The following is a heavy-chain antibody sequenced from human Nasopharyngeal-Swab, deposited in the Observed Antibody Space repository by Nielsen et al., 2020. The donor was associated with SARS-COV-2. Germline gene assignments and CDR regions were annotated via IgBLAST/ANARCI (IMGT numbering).Heavy chain of an antibody. CDR3: ARGYYGSGSYYEDWFDP. D-gene: IGHD3-10*01. J-gene: IGHJ5*02. CDR2: ISSSSSTV. V-gene: IGHV3-48*02. CDR1: GFTFSSYS. Sequence: GGSLRLSCAASGFTFSSYSMNWVRQAPGKGLEWVSYISSSSSTVYYADSVKGRFTISRDNAKNSLYLQMNSLRDEDTAVYYCARGYYGSGSYYEDWFDPWGQGTLDTVSS.